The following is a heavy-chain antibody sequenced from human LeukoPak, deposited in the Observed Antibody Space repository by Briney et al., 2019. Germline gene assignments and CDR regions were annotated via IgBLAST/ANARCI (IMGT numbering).Heavy chain of an antibody. Sequence: PSETLSLTCAVYGGSFSGYYWSWIRQPPGKGLEWIGEINHSGSTNYNPSLKSRVTISVDTSKNQFSLRLSSVTAADTAVYYCARTVWYSSPWKWFDPWGQGTLVTVSS. CDR3: ARTVWYSSPWKWFDP. CDR2: INHSGST. CDR1: GGSFSGYY. V-gene: IGHV4-34*01. J-gene: IGHJ5*02. D-gene: IGHD6-13*01.